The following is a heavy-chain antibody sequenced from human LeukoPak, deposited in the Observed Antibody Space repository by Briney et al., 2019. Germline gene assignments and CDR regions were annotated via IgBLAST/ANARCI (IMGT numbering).Heavy chain of an antibody. Sequence: SETLSLTCAVSGYSISSGYYWGWIRQPPGKGLEWIGSIYHSGSTYYNPSLKSRVTILVDTSKNQFSLKLSSVTAADTAVYYCARTIDGYNPDFDYWGQGTLVTFSS. J-gene: IGHJ4*02. CDR2: IYHSGST. D-gene: IGHD5-24*01. V-gene: IGHV4-38-2*01. CDR1: GYSISSGYY. CDR3: ARTIDGYNPDFDY.